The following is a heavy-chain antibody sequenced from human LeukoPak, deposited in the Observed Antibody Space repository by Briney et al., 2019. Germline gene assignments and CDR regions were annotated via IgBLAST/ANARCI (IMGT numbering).Heavy chain of an antibody. J-gene: IGHJ4*02. CDR3: ARTYYYDSSGYYSPPAYFDY. Sequence: SGTLSLTCAVSGGSISSSNWWSWVRQPPGKGLEWIGEIYHSGSTNYNPSLKSRVTISVDKSKNQFSLKLSSVTAADTAVYYCARTYYYDSSGYYSPPAYFDYWGQGTLVTVSS. CDR2: IYHSGST. CDR1: GGSISSSNW. D-gene: IGHD3-22*01. V-gene: IGHV4-4*02.